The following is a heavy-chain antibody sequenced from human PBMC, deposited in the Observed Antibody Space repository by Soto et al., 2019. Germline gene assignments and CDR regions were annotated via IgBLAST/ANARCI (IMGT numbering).Heavy chain of an antibody. J-gene: IGHJ6*02. CDR1: GGTFSSYA. CDR2: IIPIFGTA. CDR3: ARLVSVRVHYYYGMDV. V-gene: IGHV1-69*13. D-gene: IGHD3-10*01. Sequence: SVKVSCKASGGTFSSYAISWVRQAPGQGLEWMGGIIPIFGTANYAQKFQGRVTITADESTSTAYMELSSLRSEDTAVYYCARLVSVRVHYYYGMDVWGQGTTVTVSS.